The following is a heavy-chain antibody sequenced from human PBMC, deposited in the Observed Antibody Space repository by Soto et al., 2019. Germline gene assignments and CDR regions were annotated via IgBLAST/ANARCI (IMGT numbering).Heavy chain of an antibody. Sequence: SETLSLTCAVSGGSISSGGYSWSWIRQPPGKGLEWIGYIYHSGSTYYNPSLKSRVTISVDRSKNQFSLKLSSVTAADTAVYYCARAAPTRAAGTRNWFDPWGQGTLVTVSS. V-gene: IGHV4-30-2*01. CDR3: ARAAPTRAAGTRNWFDP. CDR2: IYHSGST. D-gene: IGHD6-13*01. CDR1: GGSISSGGYS. J-gene: IGHJ5*02.